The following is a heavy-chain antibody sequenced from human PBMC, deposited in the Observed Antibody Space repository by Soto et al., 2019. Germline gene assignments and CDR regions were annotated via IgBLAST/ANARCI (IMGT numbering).Heavy chain of an antibody. Sequence: SETLSLTCTVSGGSMSSGIYYWSWIRQPPGKGLECIGFTSYSGTTYYNTSLWSRVSMSVDTSKNQFSLHVNSVTAADTAVYYCATMGTPVTGLYYFDHRGQRTLVTVSS. D-gene: IGHD4-17*01. CDR3: ATMGTPVTGLYYFDH. J-gene: IGHJ4*02. CDR2: TSYSGTT. CDR1: GGSMSSGIYY. V-gene: IGHV4-30-4*01.